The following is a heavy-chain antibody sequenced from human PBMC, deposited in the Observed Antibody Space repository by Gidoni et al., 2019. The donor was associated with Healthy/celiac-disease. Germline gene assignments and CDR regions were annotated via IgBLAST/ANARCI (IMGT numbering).Heavy chain of an antibody. Sequence: EVQLVESGGGLVQPGRSLRLSCAASGFTFDDYAMNWVRQAPGKGLEWVSGISWNSGSIGYADSVKGRFTISRDNAKNSLYLQMNSLRAEDTALYYCAKDMEDYGDYYYGMDVWGQGTTVTVSS. CDR1: GFTFDDYA. CDR2: ISWNSGSI. V-gene: IGHV3-9*01. CDR3: AKDMEDYGDYYYGMDV. D-gene: IGHD4-17*01. J-gene: IGHJ6*02.